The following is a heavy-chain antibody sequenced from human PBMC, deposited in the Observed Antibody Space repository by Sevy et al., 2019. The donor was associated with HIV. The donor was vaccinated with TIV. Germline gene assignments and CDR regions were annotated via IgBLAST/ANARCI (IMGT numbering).Heavy chain of an antibody. Sequence: SETLSLTCAVYGGSFSGYYWSWIRQPPGKGLEWIGEINHSGSTNYNPSLKSRVTISVDTSKNQFSLKLRSVTAADTAVYYCARGRGIAARQEWERDYWGQGTLVTVSS. J-gene: IGHJ4*02. CDR1: GGSFSGYY. V-gene: IGHV4-34*01. D-gene: IGHD6-6*01. CDR2: INHSGST. CDR3: ARGRGIAARQEWERDY.